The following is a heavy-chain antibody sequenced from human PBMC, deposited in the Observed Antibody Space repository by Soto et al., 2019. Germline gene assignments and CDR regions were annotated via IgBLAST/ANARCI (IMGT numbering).Heavy chain of an antibody. CDR1: GGSFRGYY. V-gene: IGHV4-34*01. J-gene: IGHJ4*02. CDR2: INHSGST. CDR3: ARAGDSSGYADY. Sequence: SETLSLTCAVYGGSFRGYYWSWIRQPPGKGLEWIGEINHSGSTNYNPSLKSRVTISVDTSKNQFSLKLSSVTAADTAVYYCARAGDSSGYADYWGQGTLVTVSS. D-gene: IGHD3-22*01.